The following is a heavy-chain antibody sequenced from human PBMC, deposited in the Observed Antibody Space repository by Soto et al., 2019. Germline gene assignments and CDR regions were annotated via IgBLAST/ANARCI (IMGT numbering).Heavy chain of an antibody. J-gene: IGHJ1*01. V-gene: IGHV4-39*01. CDR3: AKLVRDDVRRSDLEH. CDR1: GDSITASYSN. Sequence: KPSETRSLTCTVSGDSITASYSNWAWILQPPGKGLEWIGTFYYSGTTSQNPPLRSRITISGDTSRNQFSLNLRSVTAADSGVYYCAKLVRDDVRRSDLEHWGQGTIVIVSS. D-gene: IGHD3-10*02. CDR2: FYYSGTT.